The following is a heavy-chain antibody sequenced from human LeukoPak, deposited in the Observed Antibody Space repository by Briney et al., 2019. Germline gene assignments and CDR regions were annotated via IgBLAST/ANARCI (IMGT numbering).Heavy chain of an antibody. J-gene: IGHJ4*02. CDR3: AKDRRDYVWGSYQVDY. CDR1: GFTFSSYA. CDR2: ISGSGGST. Sequence: GGSLRLSCAASGFTFSSYAMSWVRQAPGKGLEWVSAISGSGGSTYYADSVKGRFTISRDNSKNTLYLQMNSLRAEDTAVYYCAKDRRDYVWGSYQVDYWGQGTLVTVSS. D-gene: IGHD3-16*02. V-gene: IGHV3-23*01.